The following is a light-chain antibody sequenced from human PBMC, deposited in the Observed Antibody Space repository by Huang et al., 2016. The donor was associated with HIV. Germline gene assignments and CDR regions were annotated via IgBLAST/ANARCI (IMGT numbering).Light chain of an antibody. J-gene: IGKJ1*01. V-gene: IGKV3-11*01. CDR2: DAS. Sequence: EIVLTQSPAPLSLSPGERAPLSCRASQRVSSYLAWYQQKPGPAPRLLIHDASNKATGIPARFSGSGSGTDFTLTISSLEPEDFAVYHCQQRSNWPRTFGQGTKVEIK. CDR3: QQRSNWPRT. CDR1: QRVSSY.